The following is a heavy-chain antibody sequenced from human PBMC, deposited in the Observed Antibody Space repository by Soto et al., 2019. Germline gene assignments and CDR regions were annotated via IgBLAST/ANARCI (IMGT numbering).Heavy chain of an antibody. CDR1: GFTFSDYY. V-gene: IGHV3-72*01. D-gene: IGHD1-26*01. CDR2: SRNKANRYNT. J-gene: IGHJ4*02. CDR3: ARDTGGSYDY. Sequence: EVQLVESGGGLVQPGGSLRLSCAASGFTFSDYYMDWVRQVPGKGLEWVGRSRNKANRYNTEYAAFVKGRFSISRDGSKDSMYLQMNSLKTEDTAVYYCARDTGGSYDYWGQGALVTVSS.